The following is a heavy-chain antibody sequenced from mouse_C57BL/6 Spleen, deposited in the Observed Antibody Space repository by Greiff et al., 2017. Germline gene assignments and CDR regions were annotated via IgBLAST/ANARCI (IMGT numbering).Heavy chain of an antibody. J-gene: IGHJ3*01. Sequence: EVKLVEPGEGLVKPGGSLKLSCAASGFTFSSYAMSWVRQTPEKRLEWVAYISSAGDYIYNADTVKGRFTISRDNARTPLYLQMSSLKSEDTAMYYCTTLNHSITTVVPFAYWGQGTLVTVSA. CDR2: ISSAGDYI. V-gene: IGHV5-9-1*02. CDR1: GFTFSSYA. CDR3: TTLNHSITTVVPFAY. D-gene: IGHD1-1*01.